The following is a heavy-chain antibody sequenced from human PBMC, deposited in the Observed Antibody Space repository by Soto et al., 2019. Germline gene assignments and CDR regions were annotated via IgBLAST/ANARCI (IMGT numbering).Heavy chain of an antibody. V-gene: IGHV1-69*12. CDR2: IIPIFGTA. J-gene: IGHJ6*02. CDR3: AREKPLLWFGELRYYYYGMDV. D-gene: IGHD3-10*01. CDR1: GGTFSSYA. Sequence: QVQLVQSGAEVKKPGSSVKVSCKASGGTFSSYAISWVRQAPGQGLEWMGGIIPIFGTANYAQKFQGRVTITADESTSTAYMELSSLRSEDTAVYYCAREKPLLWFGELRYYYYGMDVWGQGTTVTVSS.